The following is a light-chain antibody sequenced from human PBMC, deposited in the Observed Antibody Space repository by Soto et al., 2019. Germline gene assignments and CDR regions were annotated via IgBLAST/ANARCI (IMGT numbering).Light chain of an antibody. CDR3: NSETTSNTRQIV. J-gene: IGLJ1*01. CDR1: SSDVGGYNY. Sequence: QSALTQPASVSGSPGQSITISCTGTSSDVGGYNYVSWYQQHPGKAPKLIIYYVSNRPSGVSIRFSGSKSDNTASLTISGLQPEDEADYHCNSETTSNTRQIVFGTGTKLTVL. CDR2: YVS. V-gene: IGLV2-14*03.